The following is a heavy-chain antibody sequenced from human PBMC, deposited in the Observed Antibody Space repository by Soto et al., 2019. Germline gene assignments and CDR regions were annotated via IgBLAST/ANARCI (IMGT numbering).Heavy chain of an antibody. CDR2: IYYSGST. CDR1: GGSISSYY. Sequence: PSETLSLTCTVSGGSISSYYWSWIRQPPGKGLEWIGYIYYSGSTNYNPSLKSRVTISVDTSKNQFSLKLSSVTAADTAVYYCARGRNWNYDGYYYYYGMDVWGQGTTVTVSS. CDR3: ARGRNWNYDGYYYYYGMDV. J-gene: IGHJ6*02. D-gene: IGHD1-7*01. V-gene: IGHV4-59*01.